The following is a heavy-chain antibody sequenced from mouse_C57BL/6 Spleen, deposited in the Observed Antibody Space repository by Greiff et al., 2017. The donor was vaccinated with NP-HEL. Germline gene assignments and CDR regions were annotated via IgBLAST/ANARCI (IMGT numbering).Heavy chain of an antibody. CDR2: INPNNGGT. CDR1: GYTFTDYY. J-gene: IGHJ1*03. V-gene: IGHV1-26*01. CDR3: AIGAFTTVVATDFDV. Sequence: EVQLQQSGPELVKPGASVKISCKASGYTFTDYYMNWVKQSHGKSLEWIGDINPNNGGTSYNQKFKGKATLTVDKSSSTAYMELRSLTSEDSAVYYCAIGAFTTVVATDFDVWGTGTTVTVSS. D-gene: IGHD1-1*01.